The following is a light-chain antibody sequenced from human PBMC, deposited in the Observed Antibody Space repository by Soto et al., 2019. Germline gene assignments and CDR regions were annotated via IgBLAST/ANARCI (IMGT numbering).Light chain of an antibody. V-gene: IGKV3-15*01. CDR2: GAS. Sequence: EIVMTQSPATLSVSPGERATLSCRASQSVSSNLAWYQQKPGQAPRLLIYGASTRATGIPARFSGSGSGTDFTLTISRVEPEDFALYYCQQYGSSLTFGLGTKVDIK. CDR3: QQYGSSLT. CDR1: QSVSSN. J-gene: IGKJ1*01.